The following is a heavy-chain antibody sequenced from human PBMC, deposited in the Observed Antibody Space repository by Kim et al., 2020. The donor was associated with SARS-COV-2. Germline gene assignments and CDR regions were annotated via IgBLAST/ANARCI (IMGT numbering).Heavy chain of an antibody. Sequence: SVKVSCKTTGGTFSNYGISWVRQAPGQGLQWMGGIIPIFGAANYAQNFQGKVTITADESTRTAYMEMSSLRSEDTAVYYCARGLYDLLTGDSASFYNYNMDVWGQGTTVTVSS. CDR3: ARGLYDLLTGDSASFYNYNMDV. CDR2: IIPIFGAA. CDR1: GGTFSNYG. J-gene: IGHJ6*03. V-gene: IGHV1-69*13. D-gene: IGHD3-9*01.